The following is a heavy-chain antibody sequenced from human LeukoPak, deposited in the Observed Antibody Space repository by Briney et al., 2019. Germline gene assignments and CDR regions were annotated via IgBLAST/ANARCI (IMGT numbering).Heavy chain of an antibody. CDR1: GGSISGYY. CDR2: IYYGGIT. V-gene: IGHV4-59*08. D-gene: IGHD6-19*01. J-gene: IGHJ6*03. CDR3: ARQKQWLNYYYYMDV. Sequence: SETLSLTCAVSGGSISGYYWSWIRQPPGKRLEWIGYIYYGGITNYSPSLKSRVTISLDTPKNQFSLKLSSVTAADTAVYYCARQKQWLNYYYYMDVWGKGTTVTVSS.